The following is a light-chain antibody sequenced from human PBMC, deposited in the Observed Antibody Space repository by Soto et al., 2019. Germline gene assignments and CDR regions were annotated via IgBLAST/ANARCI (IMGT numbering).Light chain of an antibody. Sequence: DIQMTQSPSALSASVGDRVTITCRASQSISRWLAWYQQKPGKAPKLLIYDVSSLEGGVPSRFSGSESGTDFTLTISRLQPDDSATYYCQQYASYWTFGQGTKVDIK. V-gene: IGKV1-5*01. J-gene: IGKJ1*01. CDR3: QQYASYWT. CDR2: DVS. CDR1: QSISRW.